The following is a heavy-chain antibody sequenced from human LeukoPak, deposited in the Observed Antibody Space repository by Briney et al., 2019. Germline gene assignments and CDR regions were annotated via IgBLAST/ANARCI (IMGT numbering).Heavy chain of an antibody. CDR1: GFSLSTTGVG. Sequence: ESGPTLVKPTQTLTLTCTFSGFSLSTTGVGVGWFRQPPGKALEWLALIYWTDDKYFTPSLTNRLTITKDTPKNQVVLTLTNMDPVDTATYFCSRNQAGPFDYWGQGTLVTVSS. D-gene: IGHD6-19*01. CDR2: IYWTDDK. J-gene: IGHJ4*02. CDR3: SRNQAGPFDY. V-gene: IGHV2-5*01.